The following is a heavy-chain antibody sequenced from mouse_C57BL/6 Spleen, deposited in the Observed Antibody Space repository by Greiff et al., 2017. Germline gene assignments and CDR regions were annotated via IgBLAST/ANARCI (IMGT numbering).Heavy chain of an antibody. CDR1: GYTFTDYY. CDR2: IYPGSGNT. D-gene: IGHD1-1*01. V-gene: IGHV1-76*01. J-gene: IGHJ1*03. Sequence: VQRVESGAELVRPGASVKLSCKASGYTFTDYYINWVKQRPGQGLEWIARIYPGSGNTYYNEKFKGKATLTAEKSSSTAYMQLSSLTSEDSAVYFCARCLRYGSSYGWYFDVWGTGTTVTVSS. CDR3: ARCLRYGSSYGWYFDV.